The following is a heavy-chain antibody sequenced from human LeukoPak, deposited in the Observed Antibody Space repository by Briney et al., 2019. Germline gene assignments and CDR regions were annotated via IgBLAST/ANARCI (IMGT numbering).Heavy chain of an antibody. CDR2: IIPIFGTA. V-gene: IGHV1-69*13. CDR1: GGTFSSCA. J-gene: IGHJ4*02. D-gene: IGHD3-3*01. CDR3: ARAAGLRFLEWLSGY. Sequence: ASVKVSCKASGGTFSSCAISWVRQAPGQGLEWMGGIIPIFGTANYAQKFQGRVTITADESTSTAYMELSSLRSEDTAVYYCARAAGLRFLEWLSGYWGQGTLVTVSS.